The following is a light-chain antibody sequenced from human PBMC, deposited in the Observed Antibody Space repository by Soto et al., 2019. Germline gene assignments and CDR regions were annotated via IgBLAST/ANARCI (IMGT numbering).Light chain of an antibody. CDR3: QQYNSYART. V-gene: IGKV1-5*01. Sequence: DIQMTQSPSTLSASVGDRVTITCRASQSISSWLAWYQQKPGKAPKLLIYDASSLECGVPSRFSGSGSGTEFTLTISSLQPDDFATYYCQQYNSYARTFGQGTKLEIK. J-gene: IGKJ2*01. CDR2: DAS. CDR1: QSISSW.